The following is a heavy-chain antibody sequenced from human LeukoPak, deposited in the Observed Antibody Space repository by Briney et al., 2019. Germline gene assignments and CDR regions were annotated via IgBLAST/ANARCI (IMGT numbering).Heavy chain of an antibody. CDR2: IKQDGSEK. J-gene: IGHJ4*02. D-gene: IGHD6-19*01. CDR3: ARDHTVAGIVFDY. Sequence: GGSLRLSCAASGFTFSNYWMNRVRQAPGKGLEWVANIKQDGSEKYYVDSVKGRFTISRDNAENSLYLQMNSLRAEDTAVYYCARDHTVAGIVFDYWGQGTLVTVSS. CDR1: GFTFSNYW. V-gene: IGHV3-7*01.